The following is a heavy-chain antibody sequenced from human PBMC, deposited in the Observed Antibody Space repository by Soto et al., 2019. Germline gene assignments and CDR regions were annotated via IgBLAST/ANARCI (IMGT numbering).Heavy chain of an antibody. CDR2: ISGSGGST. CDR3: AKVGWEGGQKWLRLRPGGYYFDY. V-gene: IGHV3-23*01. D-gene: IGHD5-12*01. Sequence: PGGSLRLSCAASGFTFSSYAMSWVRQAPGKGLEWVSAISGSGGSTYYADSVRGRFTISRDNSKNTLYLQMNSLRAEDTAVYYCAKVGWEGGQKWLRLRPGGYYFDYWGQGTLVTVSS. CDR1: GFTFSSYA. J-gene: IGHJ4*02.